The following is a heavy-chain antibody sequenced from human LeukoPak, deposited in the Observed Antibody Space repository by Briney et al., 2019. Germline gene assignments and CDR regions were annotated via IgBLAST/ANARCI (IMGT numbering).Heavy chain of an antibody. D-gene: IGHD6-19*01. J-gene: IGHJ4*02. V-gene: IGHV3-30*09. CDR2: ISYDGSNK. CDR1: GFTFSSYA. CDR3: ATKQWLAPPPDS. Sequence: PGRSLRLSCAASGFTFSSYAMHWVRQAPGKGLEWVAVISYDGSNKYYADSVKGRFAVSRDNADNTMFLQMNSVRDEDTAVYYCATKQWLAPPPDSWGQGTLVTVSS.